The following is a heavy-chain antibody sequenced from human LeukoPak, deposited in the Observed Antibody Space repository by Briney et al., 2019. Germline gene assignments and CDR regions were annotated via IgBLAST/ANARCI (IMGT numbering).Heavy chain of an antibody. Sequence: SETLSLTCAVYGGSFSGYYWSWIRQPPGKGLEWIGEINHSGSTNYNPSLKSRVTISVDTSKNQFSLKLSSVTAADTAVYYCARRTVGAIYYYYYMDVWGKGTTVTISS. CDR2: INHSGST. V-gene: IGHV4-34*01. J-gene: IGHJ6*03. CDR1: GGSFSGYY. CDR3: ARRTVGAIYYYYYMDV. D-gene: IGHD1-26*01.